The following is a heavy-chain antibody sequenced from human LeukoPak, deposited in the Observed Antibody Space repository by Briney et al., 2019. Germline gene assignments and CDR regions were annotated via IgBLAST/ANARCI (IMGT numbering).Heavy chain of an antibody. CDR3: ARGRYCSGGSCYDY. V-gene: IGHV4-34*01. D-gene: IGHD2-15*01. CDR2: INHSGST. Sequence: GSLRLSCAGLGFIFSDYSMNWVRQPPGKGLEWIGEINHSGSTNYNPSLKSRVTISVDTSKNQFSLKLSSVTAADTAVYYCARGRYCSGGSCYDYWGQGTLVTVSS. CDR1: GFIFSDYS. J-gene: IGHJ4*02.